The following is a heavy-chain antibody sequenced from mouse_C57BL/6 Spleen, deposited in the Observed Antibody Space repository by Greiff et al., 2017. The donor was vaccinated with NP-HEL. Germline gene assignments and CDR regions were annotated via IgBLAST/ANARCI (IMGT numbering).Heavy chain of an antibody. D-gene: IGHD4-1*01. CDR1: GYSFTNYL. V-gene: IGHV1-54*01. J-gene: IGHJ1*03. Sequence: QVQLQQSGAELVRPGTSVKVSCKASGYSFTNYLIEWVKQRPGQGLEWIGVLNPGSGGTNYNEKFKGKATLNADKSSSTAYMQLSSLTSEDSAVYFCARGEANWGYFDVWGTGTTVTVSS. CDR2: LNPGSGGT. CDR3: ARGEANWGYFDV.